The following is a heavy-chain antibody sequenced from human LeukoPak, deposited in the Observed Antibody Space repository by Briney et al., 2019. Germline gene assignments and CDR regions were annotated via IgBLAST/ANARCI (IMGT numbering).Heavy chain of an antibody. J-gene: IGHJ4*02. Sequence: SETLSLTCAVYGGSFSGYYWSWIRQPPGKGLEWIGEINHSGSTNYNPSLKSRVAISVDTSKKQFSLRLTSVTVADTAVYYCARGRYSGSFRLHYFDNWGQGTLVTVSS. CDR3: ARGRYSGSFRLHYFDN. CDR2: INHSGST. V-gene: IGHV4-34*01. D-gene: IGHD1-26*01. CDR1: GGSFSGYY.